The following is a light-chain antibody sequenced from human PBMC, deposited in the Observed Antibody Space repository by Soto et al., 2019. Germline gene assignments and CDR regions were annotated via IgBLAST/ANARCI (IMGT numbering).Light chain of an antibody. CDR1: QGISSY. V-gene: IGKV1-9*01. J-gene: IGKJ4*01. CDR3: QQLKRYPLS. Sequence: IQLTQSPSSLSASIGDRVTITCRASQGISSYLAWYRQKAGKAPELLIEAASTLQSGVPSRFSGSGSGTDFALTISSLQPEDFATYYCQQLKRYPLSFGGGTMVEIK. CDR2: AAS.